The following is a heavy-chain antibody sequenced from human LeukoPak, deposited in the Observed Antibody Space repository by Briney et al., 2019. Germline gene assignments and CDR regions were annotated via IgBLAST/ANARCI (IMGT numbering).Heavy chain of an antibody. CDR2: IYRSGST. V-gene: IGHV4-38-2*02. J-gene: IGHJ4*02. CDR1: GYSISSGYY. CDR3: ARGVDIVATPYSDY. Sequence: SETLSLTCTVSGYSISSGYYWGWIRQPPGKGLEWIGSIYRSGSTYYNPSLKSRVTISVDTSKNQFSLKLSSVTAADTAVYYCARGVDIVATPYSDYGGQGNVVTVSS. D-gene: IGHD5-12*01.